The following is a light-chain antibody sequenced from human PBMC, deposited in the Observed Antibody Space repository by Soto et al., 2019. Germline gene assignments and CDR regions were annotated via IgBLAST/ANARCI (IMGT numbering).Light chain of an antibody. CDR3: MQALQTPRT. CDR2: LGS. V-gene: IGKV2-28*01. CDR1: QSLLHSNGFNY. Sequence: EIVMTQSPVSLPVTPGEPASISCRSSQSLLHSNGFNYLDWYLQKPGQSPQLLIYLGSNRAPGVPDRVSGNESGTDFTLKITRVEAEDVGVYYCMQALQTPRTFGQGTKLEIK. J-gene: IGKJ2*01.